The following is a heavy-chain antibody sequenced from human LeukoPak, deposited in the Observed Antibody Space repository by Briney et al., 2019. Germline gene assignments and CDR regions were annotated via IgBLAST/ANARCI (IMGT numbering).Heavy chain of an antibody. CDR3: AREGSSSWFDY. J-gene: IGHJ4*02. V-gene: IGHV4-59*01. Sequence: SETLSLTCTVSGGSISSYYWSRIRQPPGKGLERIGYIYYSGSTNYNPSLKSRVTISVDTSKNQFSLKLSSVTAADTAVYYCAREGSSSWFDYWGQGTLVTVSS. CDR2: IYYSGST. CDR1: GGSISSYY. D-gene: IGHD6-13*01.